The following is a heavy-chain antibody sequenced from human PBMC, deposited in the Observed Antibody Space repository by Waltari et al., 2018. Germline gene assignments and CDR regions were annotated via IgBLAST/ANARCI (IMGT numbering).Heavy chain of an antibody. V-gene: IGHV1-24*01. D-gene: IGHD3-22*01. CDR3: ATVPSSGYYGGLTVDY. J-gene: IGHJ4*02. CDR1: GYTLTELS. Sequence: QVQLVQSGAEVKKPGASVKVSCKVSGYTLTELSMHWVRQAPGKGLEWMGGFDPEDGETSNAQKFQGRVTMTEDTSTDTAYMELSSLRSEDTAVYYCATVPSSGYYGGLTVDYWGQGTLVTVSS. CDR2: FDPEDGET.